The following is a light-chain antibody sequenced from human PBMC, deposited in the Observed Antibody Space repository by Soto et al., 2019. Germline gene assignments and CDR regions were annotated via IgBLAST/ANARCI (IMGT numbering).Light chain of an antibody. CDR1: QSLVHSDGNTY. CDR2: DLS. CDR3: MQYTYWPHT. V-gene: IGKV2-30*02. Sequence: DVVLAQPPLSLPVTPGQPASISCRSSQSLVHSDGNTYLCWFHQRLGQSPRRLIYDLSKRDSGVPDRFSVSGTATDFTLDISRVEAEDVGIYYCMQYTYWPHTFGQGTKLEIK. J-gene: IGKJ2*01.